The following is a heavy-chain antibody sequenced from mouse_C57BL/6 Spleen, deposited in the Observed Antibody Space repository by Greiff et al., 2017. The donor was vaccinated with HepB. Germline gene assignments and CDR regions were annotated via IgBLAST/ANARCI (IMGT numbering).Heavy chain of an antibody. Sequence: EVQLQQSGAELVKPGASVKLSCTASGFNIKDYYMHWVKQRTEQGLEWIGRIDPEDGDTKYAPKFQGKATVTADTSSNTAYLKLTSLTSEDTAVYYCARGYDYDAMDYWGQGTSVTVSS. CDR1: GFNIKDYY. CDR3: ARGYDYDAMDY. V-gene: IGHV14-2*01. CDR2: IDPEDGDT. J-gene: IGHJ4*01.